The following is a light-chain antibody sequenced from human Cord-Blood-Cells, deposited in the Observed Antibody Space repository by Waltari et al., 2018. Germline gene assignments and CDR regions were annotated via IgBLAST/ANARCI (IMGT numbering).Light chain of an antibody. V-gene: IGLV1-44*01. CDR2: SNK. Sequence: QSVLTQPPSASGTPGQRVTISCSGSSPNIGSNTVNWYQQPPGTAPKLLIYSNKQRPSGVPDRFSGSKSGTSASLAISGLQSEDEADYYCAAWDDSLNWVFGGGTKLTVL. J-gene: IGLJ3*02. CDR3: AAWDDSLNWV. CDR1: SPNIGSNT.